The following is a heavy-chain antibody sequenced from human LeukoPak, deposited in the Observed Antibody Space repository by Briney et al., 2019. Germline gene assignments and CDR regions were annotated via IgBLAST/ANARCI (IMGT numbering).Heavy chain of an antibody. Sequence: GRSLRLSCAASGFAFSSFAMSWVRQAPGKGLEWVSAISAGGSITYYADSVKGRFTISRDNSENTLYLQMNSLRAEDTAVYYCARRIAAAGRTFDYWGQGTLVTVSS. D-gene: IGHD6-25*01. V-gene: IGHV3-23*01. J-gene: IGHJ4*02. CDR1: GFAFSSFA. CDR3: ARRIAAAGRTFDY. CDR2: ISAGGSIT.